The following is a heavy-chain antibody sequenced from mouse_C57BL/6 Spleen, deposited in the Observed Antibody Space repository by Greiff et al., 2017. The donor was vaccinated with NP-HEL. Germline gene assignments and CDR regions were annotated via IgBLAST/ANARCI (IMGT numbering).Heavy chain of an antibody. V-gene: IGHV14-3*01. CDR1: GFNINNTY. Sequence: VQLKESVAELARPGASVKLSCTASGFNINNTYMHWVKQRPEQGLEWIGRIDPANGNTKYAPKFQGKATITADTSSNTAYLQLSSLTSEDTAIYYCARPGTGYAMDYWGQGTSVTVSS. CDR2: IDPANGNT. D-gene: IGHD4-1*01. CDR3: ARPGTGYAMDY. J-gene: IGHJ4*01.